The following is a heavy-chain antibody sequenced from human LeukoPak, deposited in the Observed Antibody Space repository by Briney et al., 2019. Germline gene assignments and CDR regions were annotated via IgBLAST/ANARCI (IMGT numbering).Heavy chain of an antibody. CDR1: GFTFSSYA. D-gene: IGHD3-10*01. CDR2: ISYDGSNK. Sequence: GGSLRLSCAASGFTFSSYAMHWVRQAPGKGLEWVAVISYDGSNKYYADSVKGRFTISRDNSKNTLYLQMDNLRAEDTAVCVKTYCSITRCSPGFDSWGQGTLVTVSS. V-gene: IGHV3-30-3*01. CDR3: TYCSITRCSPGFDS. J-gene: IGHJ4*02.